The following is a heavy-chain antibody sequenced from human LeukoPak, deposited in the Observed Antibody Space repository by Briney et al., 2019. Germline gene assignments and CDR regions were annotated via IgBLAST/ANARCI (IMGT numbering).Heavy chain of an antibody. CDR1: GFNYSSYT. Sequence: GGSLRLSCAASGFNYSSYTMNWVRQAPGMGLEWLSYISASRGTTYYADSVKGRFTISRDNAKNSLYLQMNSLRAEDTAVYYCVRGSLASGVVVYYYYYLDVWGKGTTVTVSS. J-gene: IGHJ6*03. CDR2: ISASRGTT. D-gene: IGHD3-3*01. V-gene: IGHV3-48*01. CDR3: VRGSLASGVVVYYYYYLDV.